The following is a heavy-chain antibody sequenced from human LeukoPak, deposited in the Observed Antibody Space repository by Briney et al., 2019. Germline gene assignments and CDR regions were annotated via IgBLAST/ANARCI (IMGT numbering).Heavy chain of an antibody. J-gene: IGHJ5*02. CDR2: FDPEDGET. CDR3: ASTLISSYYYDSSGKNWFDT. D-gene: IGHD3-22*01. CDR1: GYTLTELS. Sequence: ASVKVSCKVSGYTLTELSMHWVRQAPGKGLEWMGGFDPEDGETIYAQKFQGRVTMTEDTSTDTAYMELSSLRSEDTAVYYCASTLISSYYYDSSGKNWFDTWGQGTLVTVSS. V-gene: IGHV1-24*01.